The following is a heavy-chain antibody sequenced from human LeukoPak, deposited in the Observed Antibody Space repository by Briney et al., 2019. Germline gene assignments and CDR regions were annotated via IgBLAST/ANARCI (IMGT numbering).Heavy chain of an antibody. D-gene: IGHD3-9*01. V-gene: IGHV4-4*07. CDR1: GGSISSYY. CDR3: AATLARDYEILTAYYRPKWYLDL. Sequence: SETLSLTCTVSGGSISSYYWSWIRQPAGKGLEWIGRIYTSGSTNYNPSLKSRVTMSLDTSKNQFSLELNSVTAADTAVYYCAATLARDYEILTAYYRPKWYLDLWGRGTLVTVSS. CDR2: IYTSGST. J-gene: IGHJ2*01.